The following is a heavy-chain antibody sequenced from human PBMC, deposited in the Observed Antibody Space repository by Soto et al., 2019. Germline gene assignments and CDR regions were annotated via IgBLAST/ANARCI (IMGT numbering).Heavy chain of an antibody. CDR1: GGTFSSSA. V-gene: IGHV1-69*13. CDR2: IIPIFGTA. Sequence: SVKVSCKASGGTFSSSAISWVRQAPGQGLEWMGGIIPIFGTANYAQKFQGRVTITADESTSTAYMELSSLRSEDTAVYYCAIDKPPAAYYYYYGMDVWGQGTTVTVSS. J-gene: IGHJ6*02. CDR3: AIDKPPAAYYYYYGMDV.